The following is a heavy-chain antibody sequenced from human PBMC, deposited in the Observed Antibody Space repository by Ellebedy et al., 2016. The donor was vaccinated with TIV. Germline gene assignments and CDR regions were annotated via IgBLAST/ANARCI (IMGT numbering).Heavy chain of an antibody. CDR1: GFTFSPYA. J-gene: IGHJ4*02. CDR2: IVGSGA. D-gene: IGHD5-18*01. Sequence: GESLKISCAASGFTFSPYAMAWVRQAPGKGLEWVSGIVGSGAEKYADSVKGRFTTSRDNSKRTVDLQMRSVRAEDTAVYFCAKDRTPGDGYWVFDQWGQGTLVTVSS. V-gene: IGHV3-23*01. CDR3: AKDRTPGDGYWVFDQ.